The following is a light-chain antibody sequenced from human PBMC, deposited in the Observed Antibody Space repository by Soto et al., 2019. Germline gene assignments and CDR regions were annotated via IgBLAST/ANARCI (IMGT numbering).Light chain of an antibody. V-gene: IGKV1-39*01. J-gene: IGKJ4*01. CDR3: QQSYSTLLT. CDR1: QSISSY. CDR2: AAS. Sequence: DIQMTQSPSSLSASVGDRVTITCLASQSISSYLNWYQQKPGKAPKLLIYAASSLQSGVPSRFSGSGSGTDFTLTISSLQPEDFAPYYCQQSYSTLLTFGGGTKVEIK.